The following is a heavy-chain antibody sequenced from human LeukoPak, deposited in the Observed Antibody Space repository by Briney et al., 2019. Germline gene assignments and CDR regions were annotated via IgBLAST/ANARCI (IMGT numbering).Heavy chain of an antibody. CDR1: GFTFSDYG. CDR2: IRFDGTNK. D-gene: IGHD1-20*01. V-gene: IGHV3-30*12. J-gene: IGHJ3*02. CDR3: ARDAVTGYDAFDI. Sequence: GGSLRLSCAASGFTFSDYGMHWVRQAPGKGLDWVTFIRFDGTNKFDADSVKGRFTVSRDNAKNSLYLQMNSLRAEDAAVYYCARDAVTGYDAFDIWGQGTMVTVSS.